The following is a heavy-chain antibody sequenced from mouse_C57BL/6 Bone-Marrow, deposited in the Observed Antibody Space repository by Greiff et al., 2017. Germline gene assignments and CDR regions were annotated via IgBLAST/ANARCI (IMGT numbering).Heavy chain of an antibody. CDR3: ARSSLLRKDY. CDR1: GYTFTSYG. D-gene: IGHD1-2*01. J-gene: IGHJ2*01. Sequence: VQLQQSGAELARPGASVKLSCKASGYTFTSYGISWVKQRTGQGLEWIGEIYPSDSYTNYNKKFKGKATLTVDTSSSTAYMQLSSLTSEDSAVYYGARSSLLRKDYWGQGTTLTVSS. CDR2: IYPSDSYT. V-gene: IGHV1-81*01.